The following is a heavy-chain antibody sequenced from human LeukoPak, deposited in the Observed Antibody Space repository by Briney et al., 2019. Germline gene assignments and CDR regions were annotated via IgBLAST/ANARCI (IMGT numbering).Heavy chain of an antibody. CDR2: IYYSGRT. CDR1: GGSISSYY. D-gene: IGHD5-18*01. Sequence: SETLSLTCTVSGGSISSYYWSWIRQPPGKGLEWIGYIYYSGRTNYNPSLKSRVTISVDTSKNQISLRLTSVTAADTAVYHCARDWYSYNLGWFDPWGQGTLVTVSS. J-gene: IGHJ5*02. V-gene: IGHV4-59*01. CDR3: ARDWYSYNLGWFDP.